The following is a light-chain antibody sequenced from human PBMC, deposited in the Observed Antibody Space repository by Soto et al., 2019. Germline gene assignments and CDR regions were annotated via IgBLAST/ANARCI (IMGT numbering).Light chain of an antibody. J-gene: IGLJ2*01. CDR2: RND. Sequence: QSVLPQPPSASGTPGQRVPISCSGSSSNIGSPYVYWYQQLPGPAPKLLIFRNDQRPSGVPDRFSGSRSGTSASLAISGLRSEDEADYSGAAWDDSLSGVVVGGGTKLTVL. CDR3: AAWDDSLSGVV. V-gene: IGLV1-47*01. CDR1: SSNIGSPY.